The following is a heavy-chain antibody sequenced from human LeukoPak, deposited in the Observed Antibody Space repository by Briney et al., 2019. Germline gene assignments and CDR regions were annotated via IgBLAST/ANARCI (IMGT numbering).Heavy chain of an antibody. CDR1: GGTFSSYA. CDR2: IIPIFGTA. CDR3: ARGQLELLYYYYMDV. Sequence: SVKVSCKASGGTFSSYAISWVRQAPGQGLEWMGGIIPIFGTAIYAQKFQGRVTITADKSTSTAYMELSSLRSEDTAVYYCARGQLELLYYYYMDVWGKGTTVTVSS. D-gene: IGHD1-7*01. J-gene: IGHJ6*03. V-gene: IGHV1-69*06.